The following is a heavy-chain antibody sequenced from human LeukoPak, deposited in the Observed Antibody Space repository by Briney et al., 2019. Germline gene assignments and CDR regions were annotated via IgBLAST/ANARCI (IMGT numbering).Heavy chain of an antibody. J-gene: IGHJ4*02. Sequence: SETLSLTCAVSGGSISSGGYSWSWIRQPPGKGLEWIGYIYYSGSTNYNPSLKSRVTISVDTSKNQFSLKLSSVTAADTAVYYCARGSYDYGDYFSGRVPGKRVDYWGQGTLVTVSS. CDR1: GGSISSGGYS. D-gene: IGHD4-17*01. CDR2: IYYSGST. V-gene: IGHV4-61*08. CDR3: ARGSYDYGDYFSGRVPGKRVDY.